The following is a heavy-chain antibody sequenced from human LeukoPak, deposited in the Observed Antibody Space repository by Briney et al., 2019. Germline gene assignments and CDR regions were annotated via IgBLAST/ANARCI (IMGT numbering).Heavy chain of an antibody. J-gene: IGHJ6*03. CDR3: AKRPVRQLATYYYYMDV. CDR2: ISGGGGST. Sequence: HGGSLRLSCAASGFTFSSYAMSWVRQAPGKGLEWVSAISGGGGSTFYADSVKGRFTISRDKSKNTLYLQMKSLRAEDTAVYFCAKRPVRQLATYYYYMDVWGKGTTVTVSS. V-gene: IGHV3-23*01. CDR1: GFTFSSYA. D-gene: IGHD2-2*01.